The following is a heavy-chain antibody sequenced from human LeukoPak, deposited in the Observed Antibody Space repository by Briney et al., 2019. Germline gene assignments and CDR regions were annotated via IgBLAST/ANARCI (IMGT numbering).Heavy chain of an antibody. CDR3: ATPWRMVGAPGGPVFAFDI. J-gene: IGHJ3*02. CDR1: GGTFSNYA. D-gene: IGHD1-26*01. V-gene: IGHV1-69*05. CDR2: FIPIFGTP. Sequence: SVKVSCKASGGTFSNYAVSWVRQAPGQGLEWMGRFIPIFGTPSYAQKFRGRVTITTDESTSTAYMELSSLRSEDTAVYYCATPWRMVGAPGGPVFAFDIWGQGTMVIVSS.